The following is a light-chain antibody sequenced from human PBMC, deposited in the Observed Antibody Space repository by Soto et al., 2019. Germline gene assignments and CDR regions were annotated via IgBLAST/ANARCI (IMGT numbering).Light chain of an antibody. J-gene: IGKJ4*01. CDR3: QQRSNWPQLT. CDR2: DAS. V-gene: IGKV3-11*01. CDR1: QSVSSY. Sequence: EIVLTQSPATLSLSPGERATLSCRASQSVSSYLAWYQQKPGQAPRLLIYDASNRATGIPARFSGSGSGTDFTLPISRLEPEDFAVYYCQQRSNWPQLTFGGGTKVEIK.